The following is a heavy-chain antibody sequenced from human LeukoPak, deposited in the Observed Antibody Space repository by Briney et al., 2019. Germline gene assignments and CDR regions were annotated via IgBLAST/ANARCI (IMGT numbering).Heavy chain of an antibody. J-gene: IGHJ3*02. CDR3: ARDQGDAFDI. CDR2: IYYSEST. Sequence: SETLSLTCTVSGGSVSSGSYYWSWIRQPPGKGLEWTGYIYYSESTNYNPSLKSRVTISVDTSKHQFSLKLSSVTAADTAVYYCARDQGDAFDIWGQGTMVTVSS. CDR1: GGSVSSGSYY. V-gene: IGHV4-61*01.